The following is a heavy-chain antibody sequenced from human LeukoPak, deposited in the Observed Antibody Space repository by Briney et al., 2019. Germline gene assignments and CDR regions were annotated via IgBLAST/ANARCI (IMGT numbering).Heavy chain of an antibody. CDR3: AREGRVSGYDFDC. CDR1: GFTFSSYW. D-gene: IGHD5-12*01. V-gene: IGHV3-74*03. CDR2: INSDGSSI. J-gene: IGHJ4*02. Sequence: PGGSLRLSCAASGFTFSSYWMHWVRQAPGKGLVWVSRINSDGSSITYADSVKGRFTISRDNAKNTPFLQMNNLRVEDTAVYYCAREGRVSGYDFDCWGQGTLVTVSS.